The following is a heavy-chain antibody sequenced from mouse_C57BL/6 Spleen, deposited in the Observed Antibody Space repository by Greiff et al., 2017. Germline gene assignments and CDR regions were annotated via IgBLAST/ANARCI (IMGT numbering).Heavy chain of an antibody. J-gene: IGHJ3*01. D-gene: IGHD4-1*01. Sequence: QVQLQQSGAELVRPGASVTLSCKASGYTFTDYEMHWVKQTPVHGLEWIGAIDPETGGTAYNQKFKGKAILTADKSSSTAYMELRSLTSEDSAVYYCTRGGNWGGFADWGHGTLVTVSA. CDR3: TRGGNWGGFAD. CDR2: IDPETGGT. CDR1: GYTFTDYE. V-gene: IGHV1-15*01.